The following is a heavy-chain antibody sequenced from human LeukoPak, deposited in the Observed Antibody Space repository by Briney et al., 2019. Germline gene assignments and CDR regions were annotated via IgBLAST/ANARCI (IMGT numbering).Heavy chain of an antibody. V-gene: IGHV3-23*01. D-gene: IGHD4-17*01. CDR2: ISGSGGST. CDR1: GFTSSSYA. J-gene: IGHJ4*02. Sequence: PGGSLRLSCAASGFTSSSYAMSWLRQTPGKGLEWVSAISGSGGSTYYADSVKGRFTISRDNSKNTLYLQMNSLRAEDTAVYYCAKDRTVTTVYFDYWGQGTLVTVSS. CDR3: AKDRTVTTVYFDY.